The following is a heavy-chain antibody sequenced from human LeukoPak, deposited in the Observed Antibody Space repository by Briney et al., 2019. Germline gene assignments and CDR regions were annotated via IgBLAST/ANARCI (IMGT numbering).Heavy chain of an antibody. V-gene: IGHV4-34*01. Sequence: SETLSLTCAVYGGSFSGYYWSWIRQPPGKGLEWIGEINHSGSTNYNPSLKSRVTISVDTSKNQFSLKLSSVTAADTAVYYCARGPLGYHYYDSSGYYGIDYWGQGTLVTASS. CDR1: GGSFSGYY. CDR2: INHSGST. D-gene: IGHD3-22*01. J-gene: IGHJ4*02. CDR3: ARGPLGYHYYDSSGYYGIDY.